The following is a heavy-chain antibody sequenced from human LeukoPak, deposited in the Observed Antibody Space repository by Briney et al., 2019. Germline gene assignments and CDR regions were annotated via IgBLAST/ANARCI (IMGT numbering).Heavy chain of an antibody. J-gene: IGHJ6*03. CDR3: ARDPYSGNYGNDYYYYMDV. Sequence: PGGSLRLSCAASGFTFSNYWMTSVREALGEGVERVANMILVGSGKYYVDSAKGRFAISRDNAKNSLYLQMDSLGPEDTAVYYCARDPYSGNYGNDYYYYMDVWGKGTTLTISS. CDR1: GFTFSNYW. CDR2: MILVGSGK. V-gene: IGHV3-7*01. D-gene: IGHD1-26*01.